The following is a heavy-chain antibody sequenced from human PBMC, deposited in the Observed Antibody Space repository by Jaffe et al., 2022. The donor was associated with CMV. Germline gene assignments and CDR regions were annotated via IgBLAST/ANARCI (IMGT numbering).Heavy chain of an antibody. CDR1: GFTFSTYR. J-gene: IGHJ3*02. D-gene: IGHD3-10*02. Sequence: EVQLVESGGGLVKPGGSLRLSCAASGFTFSTYRMNWVRQAPGKRPEWVSGISGRGRDMRYADFVNGRFTISRDNAQESLYLQMNNLRVEDTAVYYCARKKTSILLFSDAFDIWGPGTVVTVSS. V-gene: IGHV3-21*01. CDR2: ISGRGRDM. CDR3: ARKKTSILLFSDAFDI.